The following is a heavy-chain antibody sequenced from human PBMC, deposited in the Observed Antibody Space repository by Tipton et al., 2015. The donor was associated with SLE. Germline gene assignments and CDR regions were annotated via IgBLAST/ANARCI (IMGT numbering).Heavy chain of an antibody. CDR2: IYHSGST. Sequence: TLSLTCTVSGGSISSSSYYWGWIRQPPGKGLEWIGEIYHSGSTNYNPSLKSRVTISVDKSKNQFSLKLSSVTAADTAVYYCARHSGDWGQGTLVTVSS. J-gene: IGHJ4*02. D-gene: IGHD1-26*01. V-gene: IGHV4-39*07. CDR3: ARHSGD. CDR1: GGSISSSSYY.